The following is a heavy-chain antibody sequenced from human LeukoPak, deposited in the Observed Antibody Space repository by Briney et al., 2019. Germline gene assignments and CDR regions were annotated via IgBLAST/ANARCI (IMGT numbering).Heavy chain of an antibody. D-gene: IGHD3-16*01. CDR3: AKVRGLRAEAFDI. CDR1: GYSISSGYY. J-gene: IGHJ3*02. V-gene: IGHV4-38-2*02. CDR2: MYHTGST. Sequence: SETLSLTCTVSGYSISSGYYWGWIRQPPGKGLEWIGSMYHTGSTYYNPSLKSRVTISVDTSKNQFSLKLSSVTAADTAVYYCAKVRGLRAEAFDIWGQGTMVTVSS.